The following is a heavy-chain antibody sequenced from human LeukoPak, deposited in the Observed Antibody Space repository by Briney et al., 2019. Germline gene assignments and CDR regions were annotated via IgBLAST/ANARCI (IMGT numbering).Heavy chain of an antibody. CDR2: IKSKTDGGTT. V-gene: IGHV3-15*01. CDR1: GFTFSNYW. Sequence: GGSLRLSCAASGFTFSNYWMSWVRQAPGKGLEWVGRIKSKTDGGTTDYAAPVKGRFTISRDDSKNTLYLQMNSLKTEDTAVYYCTTELLRYFDWLSLGVNWFDPWGQGTLVTVS. D-gene: IGHD3-9*01. CDR3: TTELLRYFDWLSLGVNWFDP. J-gene: IGHJ5*02.